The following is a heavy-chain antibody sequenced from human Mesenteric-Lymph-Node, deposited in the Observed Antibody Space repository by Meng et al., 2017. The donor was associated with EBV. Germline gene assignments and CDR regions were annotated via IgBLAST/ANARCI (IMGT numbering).Heavy chain of an antibody. J-gene: IGHJ5*02. V-gene: IGHV4-30-4*08. CDR1: GGSISSDVYY. CDR2: VHYSGNT. D-gene: IGHD2-2*01. CDR3: ARNSDCSTTSCFVSWFDP. Sequence: ESGPGLVKPSQSLTLTCSVSGGSISSDVYYWSWLRQPPGKGLEWIGSVHYSGNTNYNPALKNRVTMSVDTSSNQIYLSLTSVTVADTASYYCARNSDCSTTSCFVSWFDPWGQGTLVTVSS.